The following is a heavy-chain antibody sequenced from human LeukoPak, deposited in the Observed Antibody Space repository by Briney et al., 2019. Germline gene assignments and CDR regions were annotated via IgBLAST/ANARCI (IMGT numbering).Heavy chain of an antibody. CDR3: ARGWHEPERVGSWYYFDY. J-gene: IGHJ4*02. CDR1: GFIFSTYW. V-gene: IGHV3-7*01. CDR2: IEQDGIEK. Sequence: GGSLRLYGAASGFIFSTYWMSWVRQSPGKGLEWVANIEQDGIEKYYVDSVKGRFTISRDNAKNSLYLQMNSLRAEDTAVYYCARGWHEPERVGSWYYFDYWGQGTLVTVSS. D-gene: IGHD6-13*01.